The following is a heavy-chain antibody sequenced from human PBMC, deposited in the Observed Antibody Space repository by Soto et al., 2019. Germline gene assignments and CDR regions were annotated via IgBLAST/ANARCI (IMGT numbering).Heavy chain of an antibody. CDR2: IYYSGST. Sequence: SETLSLTCTVSGGSISSGDYYWSWIRQPPGKGLEWIGYIYYSGSTYYNPSLKSRVTISVDTSKNQFSLKLSSVTAADTAVCYCARKRGSSWYIYYYYGMDVWGQGTTVTVS. J-gene: IGHJ6*02. D-gene: IGHD6-13*01. V-gene: IGHV4-30-4*01. CDR1: GGSISSGDYY. CDR3: ARKRGSSWYIYYYYGMDV.